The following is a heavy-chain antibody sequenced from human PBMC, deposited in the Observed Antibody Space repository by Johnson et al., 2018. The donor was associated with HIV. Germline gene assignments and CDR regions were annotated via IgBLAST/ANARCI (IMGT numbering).Heavy chain of an antibody. CDR2: ISST. D-gene: IGHD6-13*01. V-gene: IGHV3-11*06. J-gene: IGHJ3*02. CDR1: GFTFSDYY. CDR3: AREQELIGERAFDI. Sequence: QMQLVESGGGLVKPGGSLRLSCTASGFTFSDYYMTWIRQAPGKGLDWVSYISSTTYADSVKGRFTISRDNAKNTLYLQMNSLRVEDTAVYYCAREQELIGERAFDIWGQGTMVTVSS.